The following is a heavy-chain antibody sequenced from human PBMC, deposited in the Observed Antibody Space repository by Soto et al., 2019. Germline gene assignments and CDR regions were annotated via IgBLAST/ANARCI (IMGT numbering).Heavy chain of an antibody. D-gene: IGHD3-10*01. V-gene: IGHV4-34*01. CDR1: GGSFSGYY. CDR3: ARARITMVRGVIGYYYYGMDV. Sequence: LTCAVYGGSFSGYYWSWIRQPPGKGLEWIGEINHSGSTNYNPSLKSRVTISVDTSKNQFSLKLSSVTAADTAVYYCARARITMVRGVIGYYYYGMDVWGQGTTVTVSS. CDR2: INHSGST. J-gene: IGHJ6*02.